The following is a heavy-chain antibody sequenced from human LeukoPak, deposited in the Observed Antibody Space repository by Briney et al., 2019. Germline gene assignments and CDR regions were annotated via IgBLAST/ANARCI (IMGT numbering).Heavy chain of an antibody. Sequence: PGGSLRLSCAASGFTFSSYGMHWFRQAPGKGLEWVAFIRYDGSNKYYADSVKGRFTISRDNSKNTLYLQMNSLRAEDTAVYYCAKDQPYYYDSSGSAPYFDYWGQGTLVTVSS. CDR3: AKDQPYYYDSSGSAPYFDY. V-gene: IGHV3-30*02. CDR1: GFTFSSYG. CDR2: IRYDGSNK. J-gene: IGHJ4*02. D-gene: IGHD3-22*01.